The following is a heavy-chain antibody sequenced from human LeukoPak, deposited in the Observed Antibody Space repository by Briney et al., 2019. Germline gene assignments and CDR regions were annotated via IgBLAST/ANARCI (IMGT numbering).Heavy chain of an antibody. Sequence: PGRSLRLSCAASGFTFSSYGMHWVRQAPGRGLEWVAVISYDGSNKYYADSVKGRFTISRDNSKNTLYLQMNSLRAEDTAVYYCAKDPKGGIVVVPAAMSVGPISSGWYSPFYWGQGTLVTVSS. J-gene: IGHJ4*02. CDR1: GFTFSSYG. V-gene: IGHV3-30*18. CDR2: ISYDGSNK. CDR3: AKDPKGGIVVVPAAMSVGPISSGWYSPFY. D-gene: IGHD2-2*01.